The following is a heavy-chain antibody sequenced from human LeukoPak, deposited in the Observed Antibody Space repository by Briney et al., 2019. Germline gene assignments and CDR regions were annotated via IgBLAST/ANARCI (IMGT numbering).Heavy chain of an antibody. CDR1: GGSISSYY. Sequence: PSETLSLTCTVSGGSISSYYWSWIRQPPGKGLECIGYIHYTGSTEYNPSLRSRVTISLEMSTHQFSLNLTSVTAADTAVYYCATNTGTVFDYWGQGALVTVSS. D-gene: IGHD7-27*01. J-gene: IGHJ4*02. CDR3: ATNTGTVFDY. CDR2: IHYTGST. V-gene: IGHV4-59*01.